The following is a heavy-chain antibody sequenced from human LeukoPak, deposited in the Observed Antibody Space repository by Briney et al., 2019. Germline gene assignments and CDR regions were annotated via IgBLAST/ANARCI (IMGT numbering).Heavy chain of an antibody. J-gene: IGHJ4*02. CDR1: GFTFSTYY. CDR3: ARGFALRGQQLVLSGLDYLDY. V-gene: IGHV3-7*01. Sequence: GGFLRLSCAASGFTFSTYYMSWVRQAPGKGLEWVANIKQNGGEKYYVDSVKGRFTISRDNAKNSLFLQMNSLRAEDTGIYYCARGFALRGQQLVLSGLDYLDYWGQGTLVTVSS. CDR2: IKQNGGEK. D-gene: IGHD6-13*01.